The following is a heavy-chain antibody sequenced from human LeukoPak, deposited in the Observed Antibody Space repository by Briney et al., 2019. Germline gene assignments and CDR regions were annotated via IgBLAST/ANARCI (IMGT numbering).Heavy chain of an antibody. D-gene: IGHD3-22*01. Sequence: SETLSLTCAVYGGSFSGYYWSWIRQPPGKGLEWIGEINHSGSTNYNPSLKSRVTISVDTSKNQFSLKLSSVTAADTAVYYCARDASYYYDSSGYTRIFDYWGQGTLVTVSS. CDR1: GGSFSGYY. CDR3: ARDASYYYDSSGYTRIFDY. J-gene: IGHJ4*02. V-gene: IGHV4-34*01. CDR2: INHSGST.